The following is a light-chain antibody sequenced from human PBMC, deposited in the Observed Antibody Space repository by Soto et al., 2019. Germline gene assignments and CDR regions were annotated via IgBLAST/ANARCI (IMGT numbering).Light chain of an antibody. Sequence: DIQLTQSPSTRSAPVGGGVQSTCRASQGHNVWLAWDRQKPGKAPKLLIYDASSLESGVPSRFSGSGSGTEFTLTISSLQPDDFATYYCQQYNSYSPPWTFGQGTKVDIK. V-gene: IGKV1-5*01. CDR1: QGHNVW. CDR2: DAS. J-gene: IGKJ1*01. CDR3: QQYNSYSPPWT.